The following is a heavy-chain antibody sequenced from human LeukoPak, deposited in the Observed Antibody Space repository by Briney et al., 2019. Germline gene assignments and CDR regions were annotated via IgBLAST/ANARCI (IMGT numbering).Heavy chain of an antibody. Sequence: ASVKVSCKASGYTFTGNYMHWVRQAPGQGLEWMGWINPNSGGTKFAQEFQGRVAMTGDMSTNTAFMGLYRLESDDTAVYYCAKSSVGTSGGSFDYWGQGTLVSVSS. V-gene: IGHV1-2*02. CDR2: INPNSGGT. CDR1: GYTFTGNY. CDR3: AKSSVGTSGGSFDY. D-gene: IGHD3-16*01. J-gene: IGHJ4*02.